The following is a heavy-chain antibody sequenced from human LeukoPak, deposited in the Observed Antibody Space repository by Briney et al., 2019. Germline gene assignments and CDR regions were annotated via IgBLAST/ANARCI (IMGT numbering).Heavy chain of an antibody. CDR2: IWYDGSNK. CDR1: GFTFSSYG. D-gene: IGHD3-10*01. Sequence: GGSLRLSCAESGFTFSSYGMHWVRQAPGKGLEWVSVIWYDGSNKYYAESVKGRFTISRDNSKNTLYLQMNSLRAEDTAVYYCARDYGSGSYSDYWGQGTLVTVSS. J-gene: IGHJ4*02. V-gene: IGHV3-33*01. CDR3: ARDYGSGSYSDY.